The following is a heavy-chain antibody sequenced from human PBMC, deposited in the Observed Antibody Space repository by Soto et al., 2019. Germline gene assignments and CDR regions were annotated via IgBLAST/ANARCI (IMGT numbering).Heavy chain of an antibody. V-gene: IGHV3-21*01. J-gene: IGHJ5*02. Sequence: GGSLRLSCAASGFTFSSYAMHWVRQAPGKGLEWVSSISSSSSYIYYADSVKGRFTISRDNAKNSLYLQMNSLRAEDTAVYYCATDSGYDSAAAVNWFDPWGQGTLVTVSS. CDR1: GFTFSSYA. CDR3: ATDSGYDSAAAVNWFDP. D-gene: IGHD5-12*01. CDR2: ISSSSSYI.